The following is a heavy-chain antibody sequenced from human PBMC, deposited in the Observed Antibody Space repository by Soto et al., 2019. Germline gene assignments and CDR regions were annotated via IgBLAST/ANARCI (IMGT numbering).Heavy chain of an antibody. CDR1: GGSINSGDHY. J-gene: IGHJ6*02. D-gene: IGHD6-13*01. CDR2: IYYSGST. CDR3: VRDDFRRSSCPIGGHYYHYGMDV. Sequence: PSETLSLTCTVSGGSINSGDHYWTWIRQLPGKGLEWIGYIYYSGSTYYNPSLKSRVTMSVDTSKKQFSLILNSVTAADTAVYYCVRDDFRRSSCPIGGHYYHYGMDVWGQGTPVTVSS. V-gene: IGHV4-31*03.